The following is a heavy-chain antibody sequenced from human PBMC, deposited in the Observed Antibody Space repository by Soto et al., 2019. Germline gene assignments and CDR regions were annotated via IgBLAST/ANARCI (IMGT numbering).Heavy chain of an antibody. V-gene: IGHV3-21*01. CDR1: GFTFSSYS. CDR3: ARGLLSDQNIDFWSGYLYGMDV. D-gene: IGHD3-3*01. Sequence: EVQLVESGGGLVKPGGSLRLSCAASGFTFSSYSMNWVRQAPGKGLEWVSSISSSSSYIYYADSVKGRFTISRDNAKNSLYLQMNSLRAEDTAVYYCARGLLSDQNIDFWSGYLYGMDVWGQGTTVTVSS. CDR2: ISSSSSYI. J-gene: IGHJ6*02.